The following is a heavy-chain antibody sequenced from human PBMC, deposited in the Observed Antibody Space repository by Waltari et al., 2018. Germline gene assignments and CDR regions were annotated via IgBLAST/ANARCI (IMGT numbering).Heavy chain of an antibody. CDR3: ATYIGASVGTAAFDV. CDR1: GGPITNNRHY. D-gene: IGHD5-12*01. V-gene: IGHV4-39*01. CDR2: ISYNGAT. J-gene: IGHJ3*01. Sequence: QLQLQESGPGLVKPSETLALTCSVSGGPITNNRHYWGWIRQPPGQGLEWIGIISYNGATYSSPSLRGRLTLSRDTTMNQLSLKLGSVTAADTAVYYCATYIGASVGTAAFDVWGQGTMVTVSS.